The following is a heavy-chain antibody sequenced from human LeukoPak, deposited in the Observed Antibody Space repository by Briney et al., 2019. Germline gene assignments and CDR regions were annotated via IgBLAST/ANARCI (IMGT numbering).Heavy chain of an antibody. Sequence: SGPTLVNPTQTLTLTCTFSGFSLSTSGVGVGWIRQPPGKALEWLALIYWNDDQRYSPSLKSRLTITKDTSKNQVVLTMTNMDPVDTATYYCAHSPRGYCSSTSCLVWFDPWGQGTLVTVSS. CDR2: IYWNDDQ. CDR1: GFSLSTSGVG. V-gene: IGHV2-5*01. D-gene: IGHD2-2*03. CDR3: AHSPRGYCSSTSCLVWFDP. J-gene: IGHJ5*02.